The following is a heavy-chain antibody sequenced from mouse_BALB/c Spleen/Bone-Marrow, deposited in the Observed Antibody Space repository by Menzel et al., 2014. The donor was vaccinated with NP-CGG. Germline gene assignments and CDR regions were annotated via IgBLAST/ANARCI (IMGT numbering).Heavy chain of an antibody. J-gene: IGHJ4*01. CDR3: ARKGYGNYHYYAMDY. Sequence: VHLVESGAELAKPGASVKMSCKASGYTFTSYWMYWIKQRPGQGLEWIGYINPSTGYTEYNQKFKDKATLTADKSSNTAYMHLSSLTSEDSAVYYCARKGYGNYHYYAMDYWGQGTSVTVSS. CDR1: GYTFTSYW. CDR2: INPSTGYT. D-gene: IGHD2-1*01. V-gene: IGHV1-7*01.